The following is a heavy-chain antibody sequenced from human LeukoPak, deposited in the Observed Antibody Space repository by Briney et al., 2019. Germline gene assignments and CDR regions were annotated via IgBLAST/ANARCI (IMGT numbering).Heavy chain of an antibody. CDR1: GFTLSNYD. Sequence: PGGSLRLSCVASGFTLSNYDMNWVRQAPGKGLEWVSSISTRSSYIHYTDSVKGRFTISRDNAKNSLYLQMNSLRAEDTAVYYCARDEELDYWGQGTLVSVSS. V-gene: IGHV3-21*01. D-gene: IGHD3-10*01. CDR3: ARDEELDY. CDR2: ISTRSSYI. J-gene: IGHJ4*02.